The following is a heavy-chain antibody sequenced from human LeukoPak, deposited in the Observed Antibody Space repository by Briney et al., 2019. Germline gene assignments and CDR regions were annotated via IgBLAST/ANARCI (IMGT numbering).Heavy chain of an antibody. CDR1: GGSISSYY. V-gene: IGHV4-59*01. CDR3: ARTYYYGSGRYFDN. CDR2: IYHSGST. J-gene: IGHJ4*02. Sequence: SETLSLTCAVYGGSISSYYWSWIRQPPGKGLDWIGYIYHSGSTNYNPSLKSRFTISLDTSKNQFSLKLSSVTAADTAVYYCARTYYYGSGRYFDNWGQGTLVTVSS. D-gene: IGHD3-10*01.